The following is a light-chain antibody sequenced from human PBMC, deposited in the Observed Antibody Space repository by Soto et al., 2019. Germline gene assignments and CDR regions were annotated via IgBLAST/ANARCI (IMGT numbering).Light chain of an antibody. CDR3: RLDDRSGQMV. J-gene: IGLJ3*02. CDR2: DTN. V-gene: IGLV7-43*01. CDR1: TGPVTNGNY. Sequence: QAVVTHEPSLTVSPGGTVTLTCASTTGPVTNGNYPNWVQQKPGQPPRALIYDTNRRHSWTPARFSGSLLGGKAALTLSGVQPEAEADYYCRLDDRSGQMVFGRGTKRTVL.